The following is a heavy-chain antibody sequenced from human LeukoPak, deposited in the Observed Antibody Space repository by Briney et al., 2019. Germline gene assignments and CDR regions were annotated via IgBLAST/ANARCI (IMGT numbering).Heavy chain of an antibody. CDR1: GYSINSGYY. CDR3: ARRGYTYGWGWFDP. D-gene: IGHD5-18*01. CDR2: INHSGST. V-gene: IGHV4-38-2*02. J-gene: IGHJ5*02. Sequence: SETLSLTCTVSGYSINSGYYWGWIRQPPGKGLEWIGEINHSGSTNYNPSLKSRVTISVDTSKNQFSLKVNSVTAADTAVYYCARRGYTYGWGWFDPWGQGTLVTVSS.